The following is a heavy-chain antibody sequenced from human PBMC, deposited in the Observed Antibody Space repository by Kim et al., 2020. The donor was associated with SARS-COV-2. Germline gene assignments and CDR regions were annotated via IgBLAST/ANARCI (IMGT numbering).Heavy chain of an antibody. V-gene: IGHV4-59*01. CDR2: IYYSGST. Sequence: SETLSLTCTVSGGSISSYYWSWIRQPPGKGLEWIGYIYYSGSTNYNPSLKSRVTISVDTSKNQFSLKLSSVTAADTAVYYCARGGGTNDAFDIWGQGTMV. D-gene: IGHD1-26*01. J-gene: IGHJ3*02. CDR1: GGSISSYY. CDR3: ARGGGTNDAFDI.